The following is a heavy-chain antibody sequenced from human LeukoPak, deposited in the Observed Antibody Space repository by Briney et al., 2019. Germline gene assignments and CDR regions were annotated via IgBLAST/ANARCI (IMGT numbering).Heavy chain of an antibody. CDR1: GYTFTSYG. J-gene: IGHJ4*02. Sequence: ASVKVSCEASGYTFTSYGMSWVRQAPGQGLEWMGWISGHNGNTKYAQKLQGRVSMTSDATTSTAYMELRSLRSDDTAVYYCARGTMIFGVAPPHFDYWGQGTLVTVSS. CDR3: ARGTMIFGVAPPHFDY. CDR2: ISGHNGNT. V-gene: IGHV1-18*01. D-gene: IGHD3/OR15-3a*01.